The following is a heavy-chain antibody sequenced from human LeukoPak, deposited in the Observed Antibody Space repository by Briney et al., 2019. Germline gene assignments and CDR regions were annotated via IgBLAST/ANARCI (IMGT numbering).Heavy chain of an antibody. D-gene: IGHD1-26*01. Sequence: GGSLRLSCAASGFTFSSYAMSWVRQAPGKGLAWVSAISSSGDVTKYADSAKSRFTISRDNSKNTVYLQMGSLRAEDMAVYYCARDTPVDRVFGGSYYGFAFDIWGQGTMVTVSS. CDR3: ARDTPVDRVFGGSYYGFAFDI. J-gene: IGHJ3*02. CDR1: GFTFSSYA. CDR2: ISSSGDVT. V-gene: IGHV3-23*01.